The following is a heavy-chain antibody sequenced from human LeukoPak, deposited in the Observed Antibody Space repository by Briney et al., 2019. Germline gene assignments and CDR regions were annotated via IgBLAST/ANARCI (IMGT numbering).Heavy chain of an antibody. Sequence: PGGSLRLSCAASGFTFSSYAMSWVRQAPGKGLEWVSAISASGGSTYYADSVKGRFTISRDNSKNTLYLQMNSLRAEDTAVYYCAKASGYCSSTSCAYYFDYWGQGTLVTVSS. CDR1: GFTFSSYA. CDR3: AKASGYCSSTSCAYYFDY. D-gene: IGHD2-2*01. CDR2: ISASGGST. V-gene: IGHV3-23*01. J-gene: IGHJ4*02.